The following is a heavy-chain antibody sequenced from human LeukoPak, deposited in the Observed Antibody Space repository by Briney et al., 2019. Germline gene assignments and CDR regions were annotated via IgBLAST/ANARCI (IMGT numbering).Heavy chain of an antibody. D-gene: IGHD6-13*01. J-gene: IGHJ4*02. CDR2: IYSSGST. Sequence: SQTLSLTCTVSGGSISSGSYYWSWIRQPAGKGLEWIGRIYSSGSTNYNPSLKSRVTISLDTSKNQFSLKLSSVTAADTAVYYCASYSSSWSENYFDYWGQGTLVTVSS. CDR1: GGSISSGSYY. CDR3: ASYSSSWSENYFDY. V-gene: IGHV4-61*02.